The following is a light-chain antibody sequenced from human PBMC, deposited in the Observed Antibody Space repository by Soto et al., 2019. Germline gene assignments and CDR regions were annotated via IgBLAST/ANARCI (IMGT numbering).Light chain of an antibody. V-gene: IGKV3-20*01. CDR3: QQYMSSVT. CDR1: QSVDSTF. Sequence: EIVLTQSSGCLSLSPGQRATLSSRASQSVDSTFFAWYQKKPGQAPRLLIYGASKRDTGVPDRFSGSGSGTDFTLTISRLEPEDLAVYYCQQYMSSVTFGQGTKVEI. CDR2: GAS. J-gene: IGKJ1*01.